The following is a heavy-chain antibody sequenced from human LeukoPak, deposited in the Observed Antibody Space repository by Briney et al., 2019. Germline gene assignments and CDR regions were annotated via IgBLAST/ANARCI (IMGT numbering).Heavy chain of an antibody. Sequence: GGSLRLSCAASGFTFSDYYMSWIRQAPGKGLEWVSYISSSGSTIYYADSVKGRFTISRDNAKNSLYLQMNSLRAEDTAVYYCARGGAITIFGVAPKHFDYWGQGTLVTVSS. CDR2: ISSSGSTI. CDR1: GFTFSDYY. V-gene: IGHV3-11*01. D-gene: IGHD3-3*01. CDR3: ARGGAITIFGVAPKHFDY. J-gene: IGHJ4*02.